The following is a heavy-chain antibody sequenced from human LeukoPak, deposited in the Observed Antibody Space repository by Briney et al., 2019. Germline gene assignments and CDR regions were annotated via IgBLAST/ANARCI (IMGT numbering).Heavy chain of an antibody. V-gene: IGHV4-59*12. CDR2: IYYSGST. Sequence: SETLSLTCTVSGGSISSYYWSWIRQPPGKGLEWIGYIYYSGSTNYNPSLKSRVTISIDTSKNQFSLKLSSVTAADTAVYYCARDSPGLGYFYYGMDVWGQGTTVTVSS. J-gene: IGHJ6*02. D-gene: IGHD3/OR15-3a*01. CDR1: GGSISSYY. CDR3: ARDSPGLGYFYYGMDV.